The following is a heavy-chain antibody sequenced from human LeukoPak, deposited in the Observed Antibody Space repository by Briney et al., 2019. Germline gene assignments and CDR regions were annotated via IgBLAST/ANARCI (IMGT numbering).Heavy chain of an antibody. D-gene: IGHD2-2*01. CDR1: GFTFDDYG. J-gene: IGHJ4*02. CDR3: ARIYCSSISCHFDY. Sequence: GGSLRLSCAASGFTFDDYGMSWVRQAPGKGLEWVSGINWNGGSTGYADSVKGRFTISRGDAKSSLYLQMNSLRAEDTAVYYCARIYCSSISCHFDYWGQGTLVTVSS. CDR2: INWNGGST. V-gene: IGHV3-20*04.